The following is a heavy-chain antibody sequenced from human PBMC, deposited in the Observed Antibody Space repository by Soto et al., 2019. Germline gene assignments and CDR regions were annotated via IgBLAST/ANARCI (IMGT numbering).Heavy chain of an antibody. Sequence: GASVKVSCKASGYTFTSYAMHWVRQAPGQRLEWMGWINAGNGNTKYSQKFQGRVTITRDTSASTAYMELSSLRSEDTAVYYCASSSYYDSSGVDAFDIWGQGTMVTVSS. CDR3: ASSSYYDSSGVDAFDI. CDR2: INAGNGNT. D-gene: IGHD3-22*01. V-gene: IGHV1-3*01. CDR1: GYTFTSYA. J-gene: IGHJ3*02.